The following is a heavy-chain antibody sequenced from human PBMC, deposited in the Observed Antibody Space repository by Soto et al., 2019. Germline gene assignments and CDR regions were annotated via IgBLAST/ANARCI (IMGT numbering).Heavy chain of an antibody. CDR3: AKDREYSYGYADY. V-gene: IGHV3-30*18. J-gene: IGHJ4*02. CDR1: GFTFSSYG. CDR2: IPYDRGNS. D-gene: IGHD5-18*01. Sequence: QVHLVESGGGVVQPGRSLRLSCAASGFTFSSYGMYWVRQAPGRGLEWVAFIPYDRGNSYYADSVKGRFTISRDNSKNTLYLQMNGLTAEDTAVYYCAKDREYSYGYADYWGQGALVTVSS.